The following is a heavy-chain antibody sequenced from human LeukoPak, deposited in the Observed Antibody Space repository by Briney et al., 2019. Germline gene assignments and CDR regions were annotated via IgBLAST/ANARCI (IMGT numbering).Heavy chain of an antibody. CDR2: ITPKSGGT. CDR1: GDTFSNFA. D-gene: IGHD4-17*01. J-gene: IGHJ4*02. Sequence: ASVKVSCKASGDTFSNFAIIWVRQAPGQGLEWMGCITPKSGGTNYAQKFQGRVTMTRDTSISAAYMELSRLRSDDTAVYYCARADYGDPRGGFDYWGQGTLVTVSS. V-gene: IGHV1-2*02. CDR3: ARADYGDPRGGFDY.